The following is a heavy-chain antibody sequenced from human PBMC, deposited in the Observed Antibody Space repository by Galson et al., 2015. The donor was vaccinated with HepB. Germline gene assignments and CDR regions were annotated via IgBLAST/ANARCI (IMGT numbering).Heavy chain of an antibody. CDR3: ASLYCNGGTCSLDH. D-gene: IGHD2-15*01. Sequence: SLRLSCAASGFTFSSYAMHWVRQAPGKGLDWVAIIWYDGSNKYYADSVKGRFTISRDNSKSVLYLQMNSLRAEDTAVYYCASLYCNGGTCSLDHWGQGTLVTVSS. CDR1: GFTFSSYA. J-gene: IGHJ4*02. V-gene: IGHV3-33*08. CDR2: IWYDGSNK.